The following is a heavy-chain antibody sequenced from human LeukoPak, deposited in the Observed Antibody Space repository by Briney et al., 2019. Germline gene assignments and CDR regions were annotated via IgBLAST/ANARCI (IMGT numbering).Heavy chain of an antibody. Sequence: PGRSLRLSCAASGFTFDDYAMHWVRQTPKKGLEWVSGISWNSGSIGYADSVKGRFIISRDNAKNSLHLQMNSLRAEDMALYYCAKDRGYSYGHDAFDIWGQGTMVTVSS. CDR3: AKDRGYSYGHDAFDI. V-gene: IGHV3-9*03. CDR2: ISWNSGSI. D-gene: IGHD5-18*01. CDR1: GFTFDDYA. J-gene: IGHJ3*02.